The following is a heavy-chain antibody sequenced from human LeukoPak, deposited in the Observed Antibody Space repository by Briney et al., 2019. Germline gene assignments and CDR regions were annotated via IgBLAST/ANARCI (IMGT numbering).Heavy chain of an antibody. CDR3: ARDLMLGVAATRDAFDI. V-gene: IGHV1-2*02. D-gene: IGHD2-15*01. CDR1: GYTFTGYY. J-gene: IGHJ3*02. Sequence: GASVKVSCKASGYTFTGYYMHWVRQAPGQGLEWMGWINPNSGGTNYAQKFQGRVTMTRDTSISTAYMELSRLRSDDTAVYYCARDLMLGVAATRDAFDIWGQGTMVTVSS. CDR2: INPNSGGT.